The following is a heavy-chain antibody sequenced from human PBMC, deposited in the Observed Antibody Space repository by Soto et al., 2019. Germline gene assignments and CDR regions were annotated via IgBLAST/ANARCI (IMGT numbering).Heavy chain of an antibody. J-gene: IGHJ4*02. V-gene: IGHV4-59*12. Sequence: NLPETLSLTCTVSGDSISIYYWSWIRQPPGKGLEWIGYIYYSGSTNYNPSLQSRVTISVDTSKNQFSLKLSSVTAADTAVYYCARVGTALTYWGQGTLVTVSS. CDR2: IYYSGST. CDR3: ARVGTALTY. CDR1: GDSISIYY. D-gene: IGHD2-21*02.